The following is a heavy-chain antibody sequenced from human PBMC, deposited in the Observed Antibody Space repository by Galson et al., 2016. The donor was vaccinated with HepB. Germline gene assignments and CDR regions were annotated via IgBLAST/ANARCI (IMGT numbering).Heavy chain of an antibody. D-gene: IGHD3-16*02. CDR2: MYSSGSA. V-gene: IGHV3-53*01. J-gene: IGHJ4*02. CDR1: GFTVSNNF. CDR3: ARWGFIGVDYIYY. Sequence: SLRLSCAASGFTVSNNFMTWVRQAPEKGLEWVALMYSSGSAFYADSVKGRFIISRDNSKNTLYLQMNSLRAEDTAVYYCARWGFIGVDYIYYWGQGTLVTVSS.